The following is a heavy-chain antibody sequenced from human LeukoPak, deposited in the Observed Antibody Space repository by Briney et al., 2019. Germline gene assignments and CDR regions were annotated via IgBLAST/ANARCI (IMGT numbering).Heavy chain of an antibody. CDR1: GYTFTSYY. J-gene: IGHJ3*02. Sequence: GASVKVSCKASGYTFTSYYMHWARQAPGQGLEWMGIINPSGGSTSYAQKFQGRVTMTRDTSTSTVYMELSSLRSEDTAVYYCAREVRYCSSTSCYEHSDAFDIWGQGTMVTVSS. CDR3: AREVRYCSSTSCYEHSDAFDI. V-gene: IGHV1-46*01. CDR2: INPSGGST. D-gene: IGHD2-2*01.